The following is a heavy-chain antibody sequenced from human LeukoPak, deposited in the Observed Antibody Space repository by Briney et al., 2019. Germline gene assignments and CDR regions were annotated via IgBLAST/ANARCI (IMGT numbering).Heavy chain of an antibody. CDR1: GFTFSSYA. CDR3: APSSGGSYPYFDY. V-gene: IGHV3-30-3*01. Sequence: GRSLRLSCAASGFTFSSYAMHWVRQAPGKGLEWVALISYDGSNKHYADSVKGRITISRDDSKNTLYLQMSSLRAEDTAVYYCAPSSGGSYPYFDYWGQGTLVTVSS. CDR2: ISYDGSNK. D-gene: IGHD3-16*01. J-gene: IGHJ4*02.